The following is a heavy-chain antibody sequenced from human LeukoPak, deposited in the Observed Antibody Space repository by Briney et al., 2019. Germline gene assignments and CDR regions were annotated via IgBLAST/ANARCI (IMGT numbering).Heavy chain of an antibody. Sequence: GGSLRLSCAASGFTFSSYPMHWVRQAPGKGLEWVGVISYDGSNKYYADSVKGRFTTSRDNSKNTLYLQMNSLRAEDTAVYYCAKHPDFWGGYYYAFDVWGQGTMVTVSS. CDR2: ISYDGSNK. CDR3: AKHPDFWGGYYYAFDV. D-gene: IGHD3-3*01. V-gene: IGHV3-30-3*02. CDR1: GFTFSSYP. J-gene: IGHJ3*01.